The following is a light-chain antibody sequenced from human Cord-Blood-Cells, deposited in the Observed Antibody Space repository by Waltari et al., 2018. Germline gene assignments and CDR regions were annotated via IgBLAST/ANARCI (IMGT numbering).Light chain of an antibody. Sequence: IQATQSPSSLPGSAGDRVTITCRASQRISSYLNWYQQKPGKAPKLLIYAASSLQSGVPSRFSGSGSGTDFTLTISSLQPEDFATYYCQQSYSTLYTFGQGTKLEIK. CDR2: AAS. V-gene: IGKV1-39*01. CDR1: QRISSY. J-gene: IGKJ2*01. CDR3: QQSYSTLYT.